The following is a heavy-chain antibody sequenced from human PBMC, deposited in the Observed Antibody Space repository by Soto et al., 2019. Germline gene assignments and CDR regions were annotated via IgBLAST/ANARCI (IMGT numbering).Heavy chain of an antibody. CDR1: GCTFTSYY. V-gene: IGHV1-46*01. Sequence: ASVKVSCKAPGCTFTSYYMHWVRQAPGQGLEWMGIINPSGGSTSYAQKLQGRVTMTRDTSTSTVYMELSSLRSEDTAVYYCARGARVAAYYYGMDVWGQGTTVTVSS. J-gene: IGHJ6*02. CDR3: ARGARVAAYYYGMDV. D-gene: IGHD6-13*01. CDR2: INPSGGST.